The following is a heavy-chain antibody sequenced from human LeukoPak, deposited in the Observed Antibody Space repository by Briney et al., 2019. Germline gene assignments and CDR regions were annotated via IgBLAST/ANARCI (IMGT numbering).Heavy chain of an antibody. CDR3: ARVIRAAPGKGYFDY. CDR1: GFIFSTYA. J-gene: IGHJ4*02. CDR2: ISGSGGST. V-gene: IGHV3-23*01. Sequence: GGSLRLSCATSGFIFSTYALSWVRQAPGQGLEWASSISGSGGSTYHADSVKGRFTISRDSSKNTLYLQMNSLRAEDTAIYYCARVIRAAPGKGYFDYWGQGTLVTVSS. D-gene: IGHD6-13*01.